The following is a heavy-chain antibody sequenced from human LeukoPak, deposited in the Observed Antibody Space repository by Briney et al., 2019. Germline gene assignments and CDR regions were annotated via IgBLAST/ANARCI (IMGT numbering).Heavy chain of an antibody. D-gene: IGHD2-2*01. J-gene: IGHJ6*02. CDR1: GYTFTGYY. CDR2: INPNSGGT. V-gene: IGHV1-2*06. CDR3: ARTQLPNYYYYYYGMDV. Sequence: ASVKVSCKASGYTFTGYYMHWVRQAPGQGLEWMGRINPNSGGTNYAQKFQGRVTMTRDTSISTAYMELSRLRSDDTAVYYCARTQLPNYYYYYYGMDVWGQGTTVTVSS.